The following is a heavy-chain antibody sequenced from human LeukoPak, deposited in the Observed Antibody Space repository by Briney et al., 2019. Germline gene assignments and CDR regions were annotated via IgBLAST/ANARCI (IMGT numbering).Heavy chain of an antibody. J-gene: IGHJ4*02. V-gene: IGHV1-24*01. CDR3: ATVPQGPTATAYYFDY. Sequence: GASVKVSCKVSGYTLTKLSMHWVRQAPGKGLEWMGGFDPEDGETIYAQKFQGRVTMTEDTSTDTAYMELSSLRSEDTAVYYCATVPQGPTATAYYFDYWGQGTPVTVSS. CDR1: GYTLTKLS. D-gene: IGHD5-18*01. CDR2: FDPEDGET.